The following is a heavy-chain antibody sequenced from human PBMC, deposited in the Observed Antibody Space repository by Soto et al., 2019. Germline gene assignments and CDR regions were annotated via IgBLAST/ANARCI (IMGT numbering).Heavy chain of an antibody. D-gene: IGHD3-22*01. CDR2: INPNSGGT. Sequence: GASVKVSCKASGYTFTGYYMHWARQAPGQGLEWMGWINPNSGGTNYAQKFQGWVTMTRDTSISTAYMELSRLRSDDTAVYYCASGYDSSGHDAFDIWGQGTMVTVSS. J-gene: IGHJ3*02. CDR1: GYTFTGYY. V-gene: IGHV1-2*04. CDR3: ASGYDSSGHDAFDI.